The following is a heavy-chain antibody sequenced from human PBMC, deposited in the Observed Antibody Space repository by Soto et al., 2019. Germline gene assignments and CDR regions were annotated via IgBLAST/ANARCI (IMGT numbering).Heavy chain of an antibody. J-gene: IGHJ4*02. CDR3: ARDRSKWELLGLPLDVVNY. CDR1: GFTFSSYG. V-gene: IGHV3-33*01. Sequence: GGSLRLSCAASGFTFSSYGMHWVRQAPGKGLEWVAVIWYDGSNKYYADSVKGRFTISRDNSKNTLYLQMNSLRAEDTAVYYCARDRSKWELLGLPLDVVNYWGQGTLVTVSS. D-gene: IGHD1-26*01. CDR2: IWYDGSNK.